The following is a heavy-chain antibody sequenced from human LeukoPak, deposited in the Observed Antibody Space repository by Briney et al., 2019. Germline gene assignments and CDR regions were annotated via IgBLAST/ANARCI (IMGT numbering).Heavy chain of an antibody. V-gene: IGHV1-2*02. Sequence: ASVKVSCKASGYTFTAYYMHWVRQAPGQGLEWMGWIDSKNGDTKYAQKFQSRLTITRDTSIGIAYMELRSLTSDDTAVHCASEAYCSGGRCSVQRVASWGQGTPVTVSS. J-gene: IGHJ5*02. D-gene: IGHD2-15*01. CDR3: ASEAYCSGGRCSVQRVAS. CDR2: IDSKNGDT. CDR1: GYTFTAYY.